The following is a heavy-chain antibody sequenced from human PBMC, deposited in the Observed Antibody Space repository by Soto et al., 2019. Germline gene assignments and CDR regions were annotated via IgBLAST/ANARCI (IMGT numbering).Heavy chain of an antibody. J-gene: IGHJ6*02. D-gene: IGHD1-26*01. CDR1: GGSISSYY. Sequence: SETLSLPCTVSGGSISSYYWSWIRQPPGKGLEWIGYIYYSGSTNYNPSLKSRVTISVDTSKNQFSLKLSSVTAADTAVYYCARGWDERDNYYYNGMDVWGQGTTVTVS. CDR2: IYYSGST. CDR3: ARGWDERDNYYYNGMDV. V-gene: IGHV4-59*01.